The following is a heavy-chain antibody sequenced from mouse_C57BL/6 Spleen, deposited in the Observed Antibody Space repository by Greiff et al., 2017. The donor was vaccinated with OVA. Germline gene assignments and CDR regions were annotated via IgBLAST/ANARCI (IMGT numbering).Heavy chain of an antibody. D-gene: IGHD2-1*01. V-gene: IGHV2-2*01. CDR2: IWSGGST. J-gene: IGHJ1*03. CDR3: ARNGQNGNWYFDV. CDR1: GFSLTSYG. Sequence: QVQLKQSGPGLVQPSQSLSITCTVSGFSLTSYGVHWVRQSPGKGLEWLGVIWSGGSTDYNAAFISRLSISKDNSKSQVFFKMNSLQADDTAIYYCARNGQNGNWYFDVWGTGTTVTVSS.